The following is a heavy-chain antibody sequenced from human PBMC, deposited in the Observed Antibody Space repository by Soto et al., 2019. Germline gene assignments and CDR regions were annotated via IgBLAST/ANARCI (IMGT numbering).Heavy chain of an antibody. CDR2: MYYSGSP. V-gene: IGHV4-30-4*01. Sequence: QVQLQESGPGLMKPSQTLSLTCTVSGGSISSGDYYWSWIRQPPGKGLEWIGYMYYSGSPYYNPSLKSRITISVDTSKNQFSLRLSSVTAADTAVYYCARVPGRVSVDNWGQGTLVTVSS. CDR1: GGSISSGDYY. J-gene: IGHJ4*02. D-gene: IGHD2-8*01. CDR3: ARVPGRVSVDN.